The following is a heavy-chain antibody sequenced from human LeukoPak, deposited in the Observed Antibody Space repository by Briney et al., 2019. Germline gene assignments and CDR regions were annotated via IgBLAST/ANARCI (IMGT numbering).Heavy chain of an antibody. CDR2: NSAYNGNT. V-gene: IGHV1-18*01. J-gene: IGHJ6*03. CDR3: VRDWGGLYYYYYMAV. CDR1: GYTFRHYG. D-gene: IGHD2-21*01. Sequence: GSVKVSCKASGYTFRHYGINWVRQAPGQGLEWMGWNSAYNGNTNYAETLQGRVTMTADTSTSIAYMEMRSLRPDDTAVYYCVRDWGGLYYYYYMAVCGTGTTVTVSS.